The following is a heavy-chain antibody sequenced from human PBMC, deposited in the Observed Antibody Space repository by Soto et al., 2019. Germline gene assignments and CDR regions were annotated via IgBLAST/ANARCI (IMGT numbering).Heavy chain of an antibody. Sequence: GGSLRLSCAASGFTFSSYGMHWVRQAPGKGLEWVAVIWYDGSNKYYADSVKGRFTISRDNSKNTLYLQMNSLRAEDTAVYYCARGGYYYDSSGYPLNGYWGQGTLVTVSS. CDR1: GFTFSSYG. CDR3: ARGGYYYDSSGYPLNGY. D-gene: IGHD3-22*01. J-gene: IGHJ4*02. CDR2: IWYDGSNK. V-gene: IGHV3-33*01.